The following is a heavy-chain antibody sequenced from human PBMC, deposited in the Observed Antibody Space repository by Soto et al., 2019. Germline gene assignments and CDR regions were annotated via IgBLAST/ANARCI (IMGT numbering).Heavy chain of an antibody. CDR2: IIPIFGTA. Sequence: QVQLVQSGAEVKKPGSSVKVSCKASGGTFSSYAISWVRQAPGQGLESMGGIIPIFGTANYAQKFQGRVTITADESTSTAYMELSSLRSEDTAVYYCATGRYYYDSSGLDAEYFQHWGQCTLVTVSS. CDR1: GGTFSSYA. J-gene: IGHJ1*01. V-gene: IGHV1-69*12. CDR3: ATGRYYYDSSGLDAEYFQH. D-gene: IGHD3-22*01.